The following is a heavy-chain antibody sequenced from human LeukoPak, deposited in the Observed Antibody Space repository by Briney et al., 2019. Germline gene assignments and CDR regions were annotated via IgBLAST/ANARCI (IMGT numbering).Heavy chain of an antibody. V-gene: IGHV5-51*01. CDR2: IYPGDSDT. CDR3: ARQGGYDYEGSDY. CDR1: GSSFTSCW. D-gene: IGHD5-12*01. J-gene: IGHJ4*02. Sequence: PGESLKISCKGSGSSFTSCWIGWVRQMPGKGLEWMGIIYPGDSDTRYSPSFQGQVTISADKSISTAYLQWSSLKASDTAMYYCARQGGYDYEGSDYWGQGTLVTVSS.